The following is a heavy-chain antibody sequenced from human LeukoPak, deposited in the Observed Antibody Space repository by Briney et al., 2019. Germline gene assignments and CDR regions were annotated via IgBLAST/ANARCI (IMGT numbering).Heavy chain of an antibody. CDR2: IISDGSTT. CDR1: GFIFSDYA. V-gene: IGHV3-74*01. J-gene: IGHJ4*02. CDR3: TRDRARAGGEILDY. Sequence: GGSLRLSCAASGFIFSDYAMHWVRQAPGKGLVWVPRIISDGSTTDYADSVKGRFTISRDNAKNTLYLQMNSLRDEDTAMYYCTRDRARAGGEILDYWGQGTLVTVSS. D-gene: IGHD3-10*01.